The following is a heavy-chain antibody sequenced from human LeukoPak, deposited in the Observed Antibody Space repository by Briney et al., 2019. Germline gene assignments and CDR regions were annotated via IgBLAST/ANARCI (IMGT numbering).Heavy chain of an antibody. CDR2: ISGSGGST. V-gene: IGHV3-23*01. CDR1: GFTFSSYA. CDR3: AKPEPNYCSSTSCYEFFFDY. J-gene: IGHJ4*02. Sequence: GGSLRLPCAASGFTFSSYAMSWVRQAPGKGLEWVSAISGSGGSTYYADSVKGRFTISRDNSKNTLYLQMNSLRAEDTAVYYCAKPEPNYCSSTSCYEFFFDYWGQGTLVTVSS. D-gene: IGHD2-2*01.